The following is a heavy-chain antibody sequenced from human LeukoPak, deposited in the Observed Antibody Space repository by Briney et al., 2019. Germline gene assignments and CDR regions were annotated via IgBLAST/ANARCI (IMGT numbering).Heavy chain of an antibody. Sequence: ASVKVSCKASGYTFTGYYMHRVRRAPGQGLEWMGWINPNSGGTNYAQKFQGRVTMTRDTSISTAYMELSSLRSEDTAVYYCARSYVGSSWYYYYYGMDVWGQGTTVTVSS. CDR1: GYTFTGYY. CDR2: INPNSGGT. CDR3: ARSYVGSSWYYYYYGMDV. V-gene: IGHV1-2*02. J-gene: IGHJ6*02. D-gene: IGHD6-13*01.